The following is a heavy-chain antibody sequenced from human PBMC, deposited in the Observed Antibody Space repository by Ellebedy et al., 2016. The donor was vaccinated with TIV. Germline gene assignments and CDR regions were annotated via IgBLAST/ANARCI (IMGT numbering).Heavy chain of an antibody. CDR3: ARENYDILTGYVDAFDI. V-gene: IGHV4-4*07. J-gene: IGHJ3*02. CDR2: IYISGST. D-gene: IGHD3-9*01. CDR1: GGSITNYF. Sequence: SETLSLTCSVSGGSITNYFWSWIRQPAGKGLEWIGRIYISGSTNYNPSLKSRVIMSIDASKNQFSLNLSSVTAAETAVYYCARENYDILTGYVDAFDIWGQGTMVTVSS.